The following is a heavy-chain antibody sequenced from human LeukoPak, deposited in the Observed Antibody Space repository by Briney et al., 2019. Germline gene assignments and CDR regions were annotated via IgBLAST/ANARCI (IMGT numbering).Heavy chain of an antibody. Sequence: PGGSLRLSCAASEFSVGSNYMTWVRQAPGKGLEWVSLIYSGGSTYYADSVKGRFTISRDNSKNTLYLQMNSLRAEDTAVYYCASPGGGFWSDNYYMDVWGKGTTVTVSS. J-gene: IGHJ6*03. D-gene: IGHD3-3*01. CDR3: ASPGGGFWSDNYYMDV. CDR2: IYSGGST. CDR1: EFSVGSNY. V-gene: IGHV3-66*01.